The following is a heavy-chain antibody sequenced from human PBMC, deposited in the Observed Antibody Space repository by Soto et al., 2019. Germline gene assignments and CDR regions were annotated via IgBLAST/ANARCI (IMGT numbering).Heavy chain of an antibody. J-gene: IGHJ5*02. CDR2: ISNGGAT. CDR3: ARHGWLVQGVGSYWFDP. V-gene: IGHV4-4*07. Sequence: LSLTCTVSGGSMSAFWGSWIRQPPGMGLEWIAAISNGGATAYSPALKSRVTVSVDTSKNQLSLILSSVTAADTAVYYCARHGWLVQGVGSYWFDPWGQGTLVTVSS. CDR1: GGSMSAFW. D-gene: IGHD6-19*01.